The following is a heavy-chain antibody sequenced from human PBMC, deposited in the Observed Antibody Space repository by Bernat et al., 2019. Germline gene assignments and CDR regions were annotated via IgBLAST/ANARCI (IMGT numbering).Heavy chain of an antibody. V-gene: IGHV3-30-3*01. CDR1: GFTFSSYA. Sequence: QVQLVESGGGVVQPGRSLRLSCAASGFTFSSYAMHWVRQAPGKGLEWVAVISYDGSNKYYADSVKGRFTISRDNSKNTLYLQMNSLRAEDTAVYYCAKDKAGWDFDYWGQGTLVTVSS. CDR3: AKDKAGWDFDY. CDR2: ISYDGSNK. J-gene: IGHJ4*02. D-gene: IGHD1-26*01.